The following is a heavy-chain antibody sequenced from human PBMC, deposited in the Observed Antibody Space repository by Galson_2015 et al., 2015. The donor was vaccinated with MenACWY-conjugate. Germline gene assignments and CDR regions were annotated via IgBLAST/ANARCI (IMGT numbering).Heavy chain of an antibody. Sequence: ETLSLPCAVYGGSFRVYYWSWLRHPPGKRLEWIGEINHSGSTNYNPSLKSRVTISVDTSKNQFSLKLSSVTAADTAVYYCARGRAAFDSSGYYLPFDYWGQGTLVTVSS. D-gene: IGHD3-22*01. CDR2: INHSGST. CDR1: GGSFRVYY. CDR3: ARGRAAFDSSGYYLPFDY. J-gene: IGHJ4*02. V-gene: IGHV4-34*01.